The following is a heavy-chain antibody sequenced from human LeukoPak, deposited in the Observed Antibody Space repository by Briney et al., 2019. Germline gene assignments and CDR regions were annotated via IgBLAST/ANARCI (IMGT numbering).Heavy chain of an antibody. CDR2: IRGGGNT. CDR3: ARAHPGFDN. J-gene: IGHJ4*02. CDR1: GFTFSSYA. Sequence: GGSLRLSCAASGFTFSSYAMTWVRQAPGKGLEWVSAIRGGGNTYYADSVKGRFTISRDNSKDTLYPQMNSLRAEDTAVYYCARAHPGFDNWGQGTLVTVSS. V-gene: IGHV3-23*01.